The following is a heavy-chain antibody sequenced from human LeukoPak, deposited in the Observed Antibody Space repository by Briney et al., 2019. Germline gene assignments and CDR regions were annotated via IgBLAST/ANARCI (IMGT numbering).Heavy chain of an antibody. V-gene: IGHV3-30-3*01. D-gene: IGHD6-19*01. J-gene: IGHJ4*02. CDR1: GFTFSSYA. CDR3: ARDSLPMAVTGPFDH. Sequence: GGSLRLSCAASGFTFSSYAMHWVRQAPGKGLEWVAVISYDGSNKYYADSVKGRFTISRDNSKNTLYLQMNSLRAEDTAIYYCARDSLPMAVTGPFDHWGRGALVTVSS. CDR2: ISYDGSNK.